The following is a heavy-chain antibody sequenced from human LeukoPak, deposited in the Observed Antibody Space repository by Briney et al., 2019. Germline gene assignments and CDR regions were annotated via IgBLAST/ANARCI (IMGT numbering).Heavy chain of an antibody. Sequence: GGSLRLSCAASGFTFSSYWMSWVRQAPGKGLEWVANIKQDGSEKYYVDSVKGRFTTSRDNAKNSLYLQMNSLKSEDTAVYYCSTLTSRGLSDSWGQGTLVTVSS. CDR2: IKQDGSEK. V-gene: IGHV3-7*03. J-gene: IGHJ4*02. CDR1: GFTFSSYW. D-gene: IGHD4-11*01. CDR3: STLTSRGLSDS.